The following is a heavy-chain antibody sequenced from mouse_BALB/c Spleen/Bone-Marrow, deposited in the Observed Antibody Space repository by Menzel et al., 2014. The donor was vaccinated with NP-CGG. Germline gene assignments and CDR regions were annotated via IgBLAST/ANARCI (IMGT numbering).Heavy chain of an antibody. Sequence: EVKLVESGPELVKPGASVKISCKASGYSFTGYFMNWVKQSHGKSLEWIGRINPYNGDTFYNRKFKGKATLTVDKSSSTARMELLSLTSDDSAVYYCGRDDGQAWFAYWGQGTLVTVSA. V-gene: IGHV1-37*01. D-gene: IGHD2-3*01. CDR2: INPYNGDT. J-gene: IGHJ3*01. CDR3: GRDDGQAWFAY. CDR1: GYSFTGYF.